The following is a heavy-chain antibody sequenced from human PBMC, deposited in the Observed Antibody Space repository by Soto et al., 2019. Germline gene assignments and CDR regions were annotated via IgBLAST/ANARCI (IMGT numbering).Heavy chain of an antibody. J-gene: IGHJ6*02. CDR3: ARLVTVTTFYYGMDV. D-gene: IGHD4-4*01. Sequence: ETLSLTCTVSGGSISSYYWSWIRQPPGKGLEWIGYIYYSGSTNYNPSLKSRVTISVDTSKNQFSLKLSSVTAADTAVYYCARLVTVTTFYYGMDVWGQGTTVTVSS. V-gene: IGHV4-59*01. CDR2: IYYSGST. CDR1: GGSISSYY.